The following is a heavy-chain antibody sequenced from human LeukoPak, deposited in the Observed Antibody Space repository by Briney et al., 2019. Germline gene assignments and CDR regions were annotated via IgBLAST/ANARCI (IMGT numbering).Heavy chain of an antibody. CDR3: AREGGVLRSFDWSPRY. J-gene: IGHJ4*02. D-gene: IGHD3-9*01. Sequence: ASVKVSCKASGYTFTCYYIHWVRQAPGQGLEWMGRINPNSGDTNYAQEFQGRVTMTRDTCTSIAYMDLSRLRSDDTAVYYCAREGGVLRSFDWSPRYWGQGTLVTVSS. CDR2: INPNSGDT. CDR1: GYTFTCYY. V-gene: IGHV1-2*06.